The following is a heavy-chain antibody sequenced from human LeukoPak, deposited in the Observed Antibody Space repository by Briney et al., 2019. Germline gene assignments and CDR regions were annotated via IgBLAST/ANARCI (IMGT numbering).Heavy chain of an antibody. CDR2: IYYSGST. CDR3: ARVSRDGYNRYLDY. V-gene: IGHV4-39*01. D-gene: IGHD5-24*01. J-gene: IGHJ4*02. CDR1: GDSISSSSYY. Sequence: SETLSLTCTVSGDSISSSSYYWGWIRQPPGKGLEWIGSIYYSGSTYYNPSLKSRVTISVDTSTNQFSLKLSSVTAADTAVYYCARVSRDGYNRYLDYWGQGTLVTVSS.